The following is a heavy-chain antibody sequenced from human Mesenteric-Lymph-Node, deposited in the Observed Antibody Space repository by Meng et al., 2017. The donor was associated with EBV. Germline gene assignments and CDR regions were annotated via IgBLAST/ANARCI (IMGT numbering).Heavy chain of an antibody. CDR2: IFHSGSS. CDR3: ARRGIAAAVGRFDP. CDR1: GGSISSSSYY. V-gene: IGHV4-39*01. J-gene: IGHJ5*02. Sequence: QGQLRESGPGLVKPSETLSLTCTVSGGSISSSSYYWGWIRQPPGKGLEWIGSIFHSGSSYYNPSLKSRVTISVDTSKNQFSLKLSSVTAADTAVYYCARRGIAAAVGRFDPWGQGTLVTVSS. D-gene: IGHD6-13*01.